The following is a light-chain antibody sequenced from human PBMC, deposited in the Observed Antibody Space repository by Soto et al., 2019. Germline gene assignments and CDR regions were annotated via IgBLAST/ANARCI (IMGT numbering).Light chain of an antibody. CDR1: DNIVHW. CDR3: KHYNSFSRT. V-gene: IGKV1-5*03. J-gene: IGKJ1*01. CDR2: KAA. Sequence: DIQMTQSPSTLSASVGDRVAITCRASDNIVHWVAWYQQKPGKAPKLLIYKAANLADEVPSRFAGSGSGTDFPLTITRLQPDYVAMYYCKHYNSFSRTFGKGKKVDI.